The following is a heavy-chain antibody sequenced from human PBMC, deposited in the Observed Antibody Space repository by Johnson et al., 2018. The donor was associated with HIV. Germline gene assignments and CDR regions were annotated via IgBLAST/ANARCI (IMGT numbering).Heavy chain of an antibody. CDR1: KFTFSKSY. D-gene: IGHD1-26*01. Sequence: MQLVESGGGLVQPGGSLRLSCAAPKFTFSKSYITWVRQAPGKGLEYVSGISSNGGSTYYANSVKGRFTISRDNSKNTLYLQMGSLRAEDMAVYYCARGGGVVGNAFDSWGQGTMVTVSS. CDR3: ARGGGVVGNAFDS. V-gene: IGHV3-64*01. CDR2: ISSNGGST. J-gene: IGHJ3*02.